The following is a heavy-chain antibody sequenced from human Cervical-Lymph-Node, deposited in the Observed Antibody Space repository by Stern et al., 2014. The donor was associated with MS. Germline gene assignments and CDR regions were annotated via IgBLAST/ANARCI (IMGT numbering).Heavy chain of an antibody. CDR1: GYNFTTYY. V-gene: IGHV1-46*01. D-gene: IGHD1-26*01. CDR3: AIIEGWNGMDV. Sequence: VQLVESGAEVKKPGASVRVSCKASGYNFTTYYMHWVRQAPGQGLEWMGIINPRGGSTSYAQKFQGRVTMTRDTSTSTVYMDLSSLRSEDTAVYYCAIIEGWNGMDVWGQGTTVTASS. CDR2: INPRGGST. J-gene: IGHJ6*02.